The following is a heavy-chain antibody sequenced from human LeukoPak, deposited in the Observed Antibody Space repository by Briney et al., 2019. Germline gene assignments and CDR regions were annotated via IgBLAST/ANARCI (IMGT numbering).Heavy chain of an antibody. CDR3: ARGGAAALFYFDY. CDR1: GGSISSSNW. Sequence: PSGTLSLTCAVSGGSISSSNWWSWVRQPPGKGLEWIGEIYHSGSTNYNPSLKSRVTISVDTSKNQFSLKLSSVTAADTAVYYCARGGAAALFYFDYWGQGTLVTVSS. D-gene: IGHD6-13*01. CDR2: IYHSGST. V-gene: IGHV4-4*02. J-gene: IGHJ4*02.